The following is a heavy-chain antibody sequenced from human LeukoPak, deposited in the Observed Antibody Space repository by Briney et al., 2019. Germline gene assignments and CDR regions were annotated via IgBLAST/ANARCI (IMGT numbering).Heavy chain of an antibody. V-gene: IGHV3-23*01. CDR2: ISGGGGSE. Sequence: GGSLRLSCAASGFTFSTYAMNWVRQAPGRGLEWVSSISGGGGSEYYADSVKGRFTISRDNPKNTVYLQMNSLRAEDTAVYFCAKDKASSWLDWFDPWGQGTLVTVSS. CDR1: GFTFSTYA. J-gene: IGHJ5*02. D-gene: IGHD6-13*01. CDR3: AKDKASSWLDWFDP.